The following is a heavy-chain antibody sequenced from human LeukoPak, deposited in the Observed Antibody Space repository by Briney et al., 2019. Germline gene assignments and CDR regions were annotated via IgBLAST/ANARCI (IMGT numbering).Heavy chain of an antibody. Sequence: ASVKVSCKASGYTFTSHGISWVRQAPGQGLEWMGWISAYNGNINYAQNLQGRVTMTTDTSTSTAYMELRSLRSDDTAVYYCARVGLGLRPLAYWGQGTLVTVSS. CDR3: ARVGLGLRPLAY. CDR2: ISAYNGNI. V-gene: IGHV1-18*01. J-gene: IGHJ4*02. CDR1: GYTFTSHG. D-gene: IGHD5-12*01.